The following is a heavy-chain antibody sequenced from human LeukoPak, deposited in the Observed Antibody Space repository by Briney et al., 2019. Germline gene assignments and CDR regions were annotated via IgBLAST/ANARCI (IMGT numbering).Heavy chain of an antibody. Sequence: SETLSLTCAVYGGSFSGYYWSWIRQPPGKGLEWIGEINHSGSTNYNPSLKSRATISVDTSKNQFSLKLSSVTAADTAVYYCARGPDIVVVPAAIYYGMDVWGQGTTVTVSS. D-gene: IGHD2-2*01. CDR2: INHSGST. J-gene: IGHJ6*02. CDR3: ARGPDIVVVPAAIYYGMDV. V-gene: IGHV4-34*01. CDR1: GGSFSGYY.